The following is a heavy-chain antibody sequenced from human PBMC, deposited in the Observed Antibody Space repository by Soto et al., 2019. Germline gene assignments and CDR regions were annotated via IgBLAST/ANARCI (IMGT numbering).Heavy chain of an antibody. J-gene: IGHJ4*02. CDR3: ARDKAMGGFDY. D-gene: IGHD5-18*01. V-gene: IGHV4-30-4*01. CDR1: GGSISSGDYY. Sequence: TSETLSLTCTVSGGSISSGDYYWSWIRQPPGKGLEWIGYIYYSGSTYYNPSLKSRVTISVDTSKNQFSLKLSSVTAADTAVYYCARDKAMGGFDYWGQGTLVTVSP. CDR2: IYYSGST.